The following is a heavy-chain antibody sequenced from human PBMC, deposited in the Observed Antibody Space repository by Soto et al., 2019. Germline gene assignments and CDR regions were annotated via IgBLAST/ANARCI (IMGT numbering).Heavy chain of an antibody. V-gene: IGHV3-21*01. CDR1: GFTFSSYS. D-gene: IGHD5-18*01. CDR2: ISSSSSYI. Sequence: GGSLRLSCSASGFTFSSYSMNWVRQAPGKGLEWVSSISSSSSYIYYADSVKGRFTISRDNAKDSLYLQMNSLRAEDTAVYYCARDRRDTAMKYHWFDPWGQGTLVTVSS. J-gene: IGHJ5*02. CDR3: ARDRRDTAMKYHWFDP.